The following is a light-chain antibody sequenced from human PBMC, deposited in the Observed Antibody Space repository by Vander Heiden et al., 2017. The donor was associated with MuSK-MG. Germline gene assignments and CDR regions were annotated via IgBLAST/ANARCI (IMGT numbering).Light chain of an antibody. Sequence: GDRVTITCRASQSISSYLNWYQQKPGKAPKLLIYAASSLQSGVPSRFSGSGSGTDFTLTISRLQPEDFATYYCQQRDSTPLTFGGGTKVEIK. CDR1: QSISSY. J-gene: IGKJ4*01. CDR3: QQRDSTPLT. V-gene: IGKV1-39*01. CDR2: AAS.